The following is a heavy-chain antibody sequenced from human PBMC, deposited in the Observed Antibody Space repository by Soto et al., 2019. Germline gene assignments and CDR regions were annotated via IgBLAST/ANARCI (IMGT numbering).Heavy chain of an antibody. CDR2: ISGSGGST. V-gene: IGHV3-23*01. J-gene: IGHJ6*02. CDR3: AKDQVFYYYYYGMDV. Sequence: GGSLRLSCAASGFTFSSYAMSWVRQAPGKGLEWVSAISGSGGSTYYADSVKGRFTISRDNSKNTLYLQMNSLRAEDTAVYYCAKDQVFYYYYYGMDVWGQGTTVTVSS. CDR1: GFTFSSYA.